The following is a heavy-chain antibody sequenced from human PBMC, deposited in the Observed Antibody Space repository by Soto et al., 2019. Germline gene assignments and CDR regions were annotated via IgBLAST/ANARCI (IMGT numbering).Heavy chain of an antibody. Sequence: QVQLLQSGAEVQKPGASVKVSCKASGSTFTNYGITWVRQAPGQGLEWRGWISAYTSDTHYTQRLQGRVTITTDTSTSTAYMGLRGMRSDDTALYYWARGRRRAGYFYYYMDVWGKGTTVTVAS. CDR2: ISAYTSDT. CDR1: GSTFTNYG. D-gene: IGHD6-25*01. J-gene: IGHJ6*03. CDR3: ARGRRRAGYFYYYMDV. V-gene: IGHV1-18*01.